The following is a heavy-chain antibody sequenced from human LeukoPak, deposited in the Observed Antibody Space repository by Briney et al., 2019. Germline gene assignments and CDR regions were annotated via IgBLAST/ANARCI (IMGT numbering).Heavy chain of an antibody. J-gene: IGHJ4*02. CDR1: GFTFSSYG. Sequence: PGGSLRLSCAASGFTFSSYGMHRVRQAPGEGLEWVAVIWYDGSNKYYADSVKGRFTISRDNSKNTLYLQMNSLRAEDTAVYYCARSFGEGYDYWGQGTLVTVSS. CDR2: IWYDGSNK. CDR3: ARSFGEGYDY. V-gene: IGHV3-33*03. D-gene: IGHD3-10*01.